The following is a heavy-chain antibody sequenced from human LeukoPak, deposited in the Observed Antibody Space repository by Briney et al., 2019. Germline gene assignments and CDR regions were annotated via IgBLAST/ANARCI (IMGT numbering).Heavy chain of an antibody. Sequence: ASVKVSCKASGYTFTGYYMHWVRQAPGQGLKWMGWINPNSGGTNYAQKFQGRVTMNRDTSISTAYMELSRLRSDDTAVYYCARGGYYDSFYFDYWGQGTLVTVSS. CDR3: ARGGYYDSFYFDY. CDR2: INPNSGGT. V-gene: IGHV1-2*02. J-gene: IGHJ4*02. D-gene: IGHD3-22*01. CDR1: GYTFTGYY.